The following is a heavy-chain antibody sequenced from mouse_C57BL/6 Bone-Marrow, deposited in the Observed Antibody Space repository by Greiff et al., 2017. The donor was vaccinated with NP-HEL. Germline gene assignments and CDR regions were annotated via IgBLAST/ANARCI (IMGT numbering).Heavy chain of an antibody. CDR3: ARRLFITTFFDY. CDR1: GYTFTSYG. V-gene: IGHV1-81*01. J-gene: IGHJ2*01. D-gene: IGHD1-1*01. Sequence: VKLVESGAELARPGASVKLSCKASGYTFTSYGISWVKQRTGQGLEWIGEIYPRSGNTYYNEKFKGKATLTADKSSSTAYMELRSLTSEDSAVYFCARRLFITTFFDYWGQGTTLTVSS. CDR2: IYPRSGNT.